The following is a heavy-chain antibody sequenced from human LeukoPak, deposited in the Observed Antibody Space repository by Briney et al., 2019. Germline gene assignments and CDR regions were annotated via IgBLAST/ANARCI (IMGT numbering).Heavy chain of an antibody. CDR2: ISGSGGST. V-gene: IGHV3-23*01. J-gene: IGHJ4*02. Sequence: GGSLRLSCAASGITFSSYAISWVRQAPGKGLEWVSAISGSGGSTYYADSVKGRFTVSRDNSKNMLYLQMNSLRAEDTAVYYCTRHFSDSSGYSPPFDYWGQGTLVTVSS. CDR3: TRHFSDSSGYSPPFDY. D-gene: IGHD3-22*01. CDR1: GITFSSYA.